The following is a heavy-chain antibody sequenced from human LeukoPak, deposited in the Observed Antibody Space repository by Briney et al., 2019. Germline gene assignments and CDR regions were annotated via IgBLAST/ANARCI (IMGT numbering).Heavy chain of an antibody. J-gene: IGHJ3*02. Sequence: PGGSLRLSCAASGFTFIDYNMGWMRQAPGKGLEWVSYTRNSDNNMFYADSVKGRFTISRDNAKYSVYLQMNSLRAEDTAVYYCARRIAGDGSHAFDIWGQGTMVTVSS. V-gene: IGHV3-11*01. D-gene: IGHD6-19*01. CDR2: TRNSDNNM. CDR3: ARRIAGDGSHAFDI. CDR1: GFTFIDYN.